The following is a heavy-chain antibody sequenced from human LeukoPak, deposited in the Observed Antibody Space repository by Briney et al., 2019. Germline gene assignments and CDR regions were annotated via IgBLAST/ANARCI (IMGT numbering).Heavy chain of an antibody. CDR3: AKGREMSAILGAHYYYINV. CDR2: IIPIFGTT. Sequence: SVKVSCKASGDTFSNYVITWVRQAPGQGLEWEGWIIPIFGTTKYVQRFQDRVTITADRSMTTAYMDLTSLKYDDTAVYFCAKGREMSAILGAHYYYINVWGKGTTVTVSS. J-gene: IGHJ6*03. CDR1: GDTFSNYV. D-gene: IGHD5-24*01. V-gene: IGHV1-69*06.